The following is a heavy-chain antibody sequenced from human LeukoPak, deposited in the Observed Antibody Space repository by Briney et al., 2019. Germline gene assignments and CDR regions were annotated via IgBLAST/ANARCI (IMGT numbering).Heavy chain of an antibody. Sequence: SETLSLTCAVYGGSFSGYYWSWIRQPPGKGLEWIGGINHSGSTNYNPSLKSRVTISVDTSKNQFSLKLSSVTAADTAVYYCARGRGSGWYVVRYWGQGTLVTVSS. CDR3: ARGRGSGWYVVRY. J-gene: IGHJ4*02. D-gene: IGHD6-19*01. CDR1: GGSFSGYY. V-gene: IGHV4-34*01. CDR2: INHSGST.